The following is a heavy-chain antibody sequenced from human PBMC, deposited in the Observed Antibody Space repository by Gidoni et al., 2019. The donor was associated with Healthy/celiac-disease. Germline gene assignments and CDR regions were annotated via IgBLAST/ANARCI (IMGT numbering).Heavy chain of an antibody. Sequence: GGSLKLSCAASGFTFSGSAMHWVRQASGKVLEWVGRIRSKANSYAKAYAASVKGRFTISRDDSKKTAYLQMNSLKTEDTAVYYCTNYYDLASGYDYYFDYWGQGTLVTVSS. CDR3: TNYYDLASGYDYYFDY. D-gene: IGHD5-12*01. V-gene: IGHV3-73*01. CDR1: GFTFSGSA. J-gene: IGHJ4*02. CDR2: IRSKANSYAK.